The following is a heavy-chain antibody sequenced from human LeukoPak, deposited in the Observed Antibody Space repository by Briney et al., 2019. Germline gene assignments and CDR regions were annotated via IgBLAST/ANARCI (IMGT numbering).Heavy chain of an antibody. CDR2: ISSSSNYI. V-gene: IGHV3-21*04. Sequence: PGGSLRLSCAASGFTFSSYSMNWVRQAPGKGLEWVSSISSSSNYIYYADSVKGRFTISRDNSKNTLYLQMNSLRAENTAVYYCAKAIAVADYFDYWGQGTLVTVSS. J-gene: IGHJ4*02. D-gene: IGHD6-19*01. CDR1: GFTFSSYS. CDR3: AKAIAVADYFDY.